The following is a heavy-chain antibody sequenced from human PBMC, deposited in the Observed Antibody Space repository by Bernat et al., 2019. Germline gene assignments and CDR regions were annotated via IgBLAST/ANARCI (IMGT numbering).Heavy chain of an antibody. D-gene: IGHD3-22*01. V-gene: IGHV3-23*01. CDR3: AKELHITMIVVVIDY. CDR1: GFTFSSYA. CDR2: ISGSGGST. J-gene: IGHJ4*02. Sequence: EVQLLESGGGLVQPGGSLRLSCAASGFTFSSYAMSWVRQAPGKGLEWVSAISGSGGSTYYANSVKGRFTITRDNSKNTLYLQMNSLRAEDTAGYYCAKELHITMIVVVIDYWGQGTLVTVSS.